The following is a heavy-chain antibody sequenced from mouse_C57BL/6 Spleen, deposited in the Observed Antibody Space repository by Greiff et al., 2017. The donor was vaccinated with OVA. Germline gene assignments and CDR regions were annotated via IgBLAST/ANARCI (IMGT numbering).Heavy chain of an antibody. CDR3: TREGLRRGAYAMDY. V-gene: IGHV5-9-1*02. CDR1: GFTFSSYA. J-gene: IGHJ4*01. CDR2: ISSGGDYI. Sequence: EVKVVESGEGLVKPGGSLKLSCAASGFTFSSYAMSWVRQTPEKRLEWVAYISSGGDYIYYADTVKGRFTISRDNARNTLYLQMSSLKSEDTAMYYCTREGLRRGAYAMDYWGQGTSVTVSS. D-gene: IGHD2-4*01.